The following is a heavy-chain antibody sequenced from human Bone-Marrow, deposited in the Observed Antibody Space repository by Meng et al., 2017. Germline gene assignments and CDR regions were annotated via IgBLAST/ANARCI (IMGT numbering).Heavy chain of an antibody. CDR2: IYYTGST. CDR3: ARIPFVTSGYHEECYFDL. Sequence: SETLSLTCTVSGGSTIRHTHYWGWIRQPPGKGLEWIGNIYYTGSTYYTPSLTSRVTVSVDTSMHQFSLKLTSVTAADTAVYYCARIPFVTSGYHEECYFDLWGPGPVVPVPS. V-gene: IGHV4-39*07. J-gene: IGHJ2*01. CDR1: GGSTIRHTHY. D-gene: IGHD3-22*01.